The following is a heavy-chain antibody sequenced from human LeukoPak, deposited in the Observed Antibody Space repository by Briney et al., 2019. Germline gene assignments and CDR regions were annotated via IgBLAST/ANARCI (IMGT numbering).Heavy chain of an antibody. Sequence: GGSLRLSCAASGFTVSSNYIYWVRQAPGKGLEWVSVIYSGNDTYYADSVKGRFTISRDNSKNTVYLQMNSLRAEDTAVYYCAKASAMIVVVSKHFDYWGQGTLVTVSS. CDR1: GFTVSSNY. CDR3: AKASAMIVVVSKHFDY. CDR2: IYSGNDT. J-gene: IGHJ4*02. D-gene: IGHD3-22*01. V-gene: IGHV3-53*01.